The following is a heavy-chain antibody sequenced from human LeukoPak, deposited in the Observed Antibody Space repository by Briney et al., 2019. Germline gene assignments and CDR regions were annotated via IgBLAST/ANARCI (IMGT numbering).Heavy chain of an antibody. J-gene: IGHJ4*01. CDR1: GFTFSNSA. Sequence: GGSLRLSCAASGFTFSNSAMSWARRAPGKGLKGSSTLSGSGITTYYADSVKGRFTISRDNSKNTLYLQMNTLRAEDSALYYCAKGIYSSGWSYFDYWGHGTLVTVSS. V-gene: IGHV3-23*01. CDR2: LSGSGITT. D-gene: IGHD6-19*01. CDR3: AKGIYSSGWSYFDY.